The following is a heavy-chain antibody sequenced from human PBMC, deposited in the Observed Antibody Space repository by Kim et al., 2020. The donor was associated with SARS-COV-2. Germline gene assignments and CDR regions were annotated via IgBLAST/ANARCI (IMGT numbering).Heavy chain of an antibody. J-gene: IGHJ3*02. Sequence: SETLSLTCTVSGGSISSYYWSWIRQPPGKGLEWIGYIYYSGSTNYNPSLKSRVTISVDTSKNQFSLKLSSVTAADTAVYYCARSRDYDILTGYYQDAFDIWGQGTMVTVSS. V-gene: IGHV4-59*01. D-gene: IGHD3-9*01. CDR3: ARSRDYDILTGYYQDAFDI. CDR1: GGSISSYY. CDR2: IYYSGST.